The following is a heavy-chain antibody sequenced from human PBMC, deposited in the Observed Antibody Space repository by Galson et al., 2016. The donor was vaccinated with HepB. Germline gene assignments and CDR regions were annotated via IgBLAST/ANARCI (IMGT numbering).Heavy chain of an antibody. CDR3: ARGGKSDEGDFYGMDV. CDR2: INAGNGNT. D-gene: IGHD3-16*01. Sequence: SVKVSCKASGYTFTSYTMHWVRQAPGQRLEWMGWINAGNGNTKYSQKFQGRVIITRDTSASTAYMELRSLRSEDTAVYYCARGGKSDEGDFYGMDVWGQGTTVTVSS. CDR1: GYTFTSYT. J-gene: IGHJ6*02. V-gene: IGHV1-3*01.